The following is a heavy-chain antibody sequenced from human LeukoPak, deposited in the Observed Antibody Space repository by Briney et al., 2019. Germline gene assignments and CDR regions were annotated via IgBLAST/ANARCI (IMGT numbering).Heavy chain of an antibody. CDR2: IYSSGST. D-gene: IGHD3-16*01. Sequence: PSGTLSLTCAVSGGSISSSNWWSWVRQPPGKGLEWIGYIYSSGSTNYNPSLKSRVTISVDTSKNQFSLKLSSVTAADTAVYYCARVDEGGYYYYGMDVWGQGTTVTVSS. CDR1: GGSISSSNW. CDR3: ARVDEGGYYYYGMDV. V-gene: IGHV4-4*02. J-gene: IGHJ6*02.